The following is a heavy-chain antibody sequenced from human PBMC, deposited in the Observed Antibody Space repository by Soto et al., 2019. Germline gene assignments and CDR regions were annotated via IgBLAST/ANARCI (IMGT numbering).Heavy chain of an antibody. Sequence: PRGSLKISCKGSGYSFTSYWIGWVRQMPGKGLEWMGIIYPGDSDTRYSPSFQGQVTISADKSISTAYLQWSSLKASDTAMYYCARWWDYYDSSGYYLFDYWGQGTLVTVSS. J-gene: IGHJ4*02. D-gene: IGHD3-22*01. V-gene: IGHV5-51*01. CDR1: GYSFTSYW. CDR2: IYPGDSDT. CDR3: ARWWDYYDSSGYYLFDY.